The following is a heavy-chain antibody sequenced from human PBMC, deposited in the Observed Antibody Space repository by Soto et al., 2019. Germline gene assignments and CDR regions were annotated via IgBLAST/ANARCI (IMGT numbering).Heavy chain of an antibody. CDR2: IYPGDSDT. D-gene: IGHD2-21*02. CDR1: GYSFTSYW. Sequence: GESLKISCKGSGYSFTSYWIGWVRQMPGKGLEWMGIIYPGDSDTRYSPSFQGQVTISADKSISTAYLQWSSLKASDTAMYYCARLKTVVTLDYYYGMDVWGQGTTVTVSS. CDR3: ARLKTVVTLDYYYGMDV. J-gene: IGHJ6*02. V-gene: IGHV5-51*01.